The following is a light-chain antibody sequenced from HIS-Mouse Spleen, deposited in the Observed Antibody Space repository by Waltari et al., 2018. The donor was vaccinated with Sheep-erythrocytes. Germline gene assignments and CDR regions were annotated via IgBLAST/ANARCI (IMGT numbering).Light chain of an antibody. Sequence: QSALTQPASVSGSPGQSITISCTGTSSDVGSYNLVPWYQQHPGKAPKPMIYEGSKPPSGVSNRFSGSKSGNTASLTISGLQAEDEADYYCCSYAGSSTPWVFGGGTKLTVL. J-gene: IGLJ3*02. CDR3: CSYAGSSTPWV. V-gene: IGLV2-23*01. CDR1: SSDVGSYNL. CDR2: EGS.